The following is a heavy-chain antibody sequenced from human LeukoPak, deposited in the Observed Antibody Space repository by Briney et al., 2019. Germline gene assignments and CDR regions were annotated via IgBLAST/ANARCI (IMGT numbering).Heavy chain of an antibody. CDR1: GGSISSYY. Sequence: SETLSLTCTVSGGSISSYYWSWIRQPPGKGLEWIGYIYYSGSTNYNPSLKSRVTISVDTSKNQFSLKLSSVTAADTAVYYCARELSPEGFDIWGQGTMVIVSS. CDR2: IYYSGST. V-gene: IGHV4-59*12. CDR3: ARELSPEGFDI. J-gene: IGHJ3*02. D-gene: IGHD1-14*01.